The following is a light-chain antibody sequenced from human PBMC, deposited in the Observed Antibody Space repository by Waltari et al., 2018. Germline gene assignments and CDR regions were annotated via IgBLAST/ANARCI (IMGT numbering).Light chain of an antibody. CDR1: QSVLYSSNNKNY. J-gene: IGKJ1*01. CDR2: WAS. Sequence: DIVMTQSPDSLAVSLGERATINCKSSQSVLYSSNNKNYLAWYQQKPGQPPKLLIYWASTRESGVPDRFSGSGSATDFTLTIISLQAEDVAVYYCQQYYSTPRTFGQGTKVEIK. CDR3: QQYYSTPRT. V-gene: IGKV4-1*01.